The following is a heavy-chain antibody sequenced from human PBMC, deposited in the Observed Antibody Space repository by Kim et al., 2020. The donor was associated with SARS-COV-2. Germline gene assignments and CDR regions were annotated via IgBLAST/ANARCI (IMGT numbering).Heavy chain of an antibody. CDR1: GFTFDDYG. CDR2: INWNGGST. V-gene: IGHV3-20*04. D-gene: IGHD3-10*01. J-gene: IGHJ6*02. Sequence: GRSLRLSCAASGFTFDDYGMSWVRQAPGKGLEWVSGINWNGGSTGYADSVKGRFTISRDNAKNSLYLQMNSLRAEDTALYYCARGGARKLLWFGELLESLKRDDFYYYGMDVWGQGTTVTVSS. CDR3: ARGGARKLLWFGELLESLKRDDFYYYGMDV.